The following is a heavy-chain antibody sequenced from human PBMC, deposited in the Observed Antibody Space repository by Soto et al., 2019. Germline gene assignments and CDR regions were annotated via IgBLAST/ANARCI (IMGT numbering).Heavy chain of an antibody. Sequence: GGSLRLSCAASGFTFSSYSMNWVRQAPGKGLEWVSYISSSSSTIYYADSVKGRFTISRDNAKNSLYLQMNSLRAEDTAVYYCARVNEVYYYIWGSYRYLKYYFDYWGQGTLVTVSS. CDR1: GFTFSSYS. CDR2: ISSSSSTI. D-gene: IGHD3-16*02. CDR3: ARVNEVYYYIWGSYRYLKYYFDY. J-gene: IGHJ4*02. V-gene: IGHV3-48*01.